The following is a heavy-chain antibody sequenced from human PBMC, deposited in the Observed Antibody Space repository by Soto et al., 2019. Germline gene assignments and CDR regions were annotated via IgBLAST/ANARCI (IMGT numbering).Heavy chain of an antibody. V-gene: IGHV4-59*11. D-gene: IGHD2-21*02. J-gene: IGHJ6*02. CDR3: ARDLWGYCGTDCYPLDV. Sequence: SETRSRTCTVSGGSIRGHYWCCIRQPAWKGLEWIGYMYNTGSTVYNPSFKSRVTISVDTSKNQFSLKLNSVTAADTAVYYCARDLWGYCGTDCYPLDVWGQGTTVTVS. CDR1: GGSIRGHY. CDR2: MYNTGST.